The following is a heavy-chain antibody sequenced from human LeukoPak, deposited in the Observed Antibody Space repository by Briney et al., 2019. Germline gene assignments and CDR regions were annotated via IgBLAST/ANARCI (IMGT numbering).Heavy chain of an antibody. Sequence: SETLSLTCAVSGGSISSGGYSWSWIRQPPGKGLEWIGYIYHSGSTYYNPSLKSRVTISVDRSKNQFSLKLSPVTAADTAVYYCARDGDYGDYVGYWGQGTLVTVSS. CDR2: IYHSGST. CDR1: GGSISSGGYS. V-gene: IGHV4-30-2*01. J-gene: IGHJ4*02. D-gene: IGHD4-17*01. CDR3: ARDGDYGDYVGY.